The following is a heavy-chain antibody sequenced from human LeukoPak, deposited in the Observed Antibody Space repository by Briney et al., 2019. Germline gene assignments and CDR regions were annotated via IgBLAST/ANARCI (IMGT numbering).Heavy chain of an antibody. CDR1: GGSISSYY. CDR3: ARHDSSAWYGGVDH. CDR2: IYHSGST. D-gene: IGHD6-19*01. J-gene: IGHJ4*02. Sequence: PSETLSLTCTVSGGSISSYYWSWIRQPPGKGLEWIGYIYHSGSTNYNPSLKSRVTISVDTSKNQFSLKLSSVTAADTAVYYCARHDSSAWYGGVDHWGQGTLVTVSS. V-gene: IGHV4-59*08.